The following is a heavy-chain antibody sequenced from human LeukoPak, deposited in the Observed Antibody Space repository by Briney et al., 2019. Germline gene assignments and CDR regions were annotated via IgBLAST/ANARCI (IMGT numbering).Heavy chain of an antibody. CDR1: GYTFTSYA. J-gene: IGHJ4*02. CDR2: INAGNGNT. Sequence: ASVKVSCKASGYTFTSYAMHWVRQAPGQRLEWMGWINAGNGNTKYSQKFQGRVTITRDTSASTAYMELSSLRSEDTAVYYCARDWLGYCSGGSCPNDYGDNWGQGTLVTVSS. D-gene: IGHD2-15*01. V-gene: IGHV1-3*01. CDR3: ARDWLGYCSGGSCPNDYGDN.